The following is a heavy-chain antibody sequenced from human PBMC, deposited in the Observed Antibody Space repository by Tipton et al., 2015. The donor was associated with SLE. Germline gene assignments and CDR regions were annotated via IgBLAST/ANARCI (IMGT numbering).Heavy chain of an antibody. CDR3: ARDLSYSSSWAVWFDP. CDR2: IYHSGST. V-gene: IGHV4-38-2*02. CDR1: GYSISSGYY. Sequence: TLSLTCAVSGYSISSGYYWGWIRQPPGKGLEWIGSIYHSGSTHYNPPLKSRVTISVDTSKNQFSLKLSSVTAADTAVYYCARDLSYSSSWAVWFDPWGQGTLVTVSS. D-gene: IGHD6-13*01. J-gene: IGHJ5*02.